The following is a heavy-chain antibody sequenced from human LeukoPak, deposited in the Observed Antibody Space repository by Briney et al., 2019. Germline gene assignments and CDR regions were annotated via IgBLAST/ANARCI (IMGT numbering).Heavy chain of an antibody. D-gene: IGHD1-26*01. Sequence: SETLSLTCTVSGGSISSYYWSWIRQPPGKGLEWIGYIYYSGISSYNPSLKSRLTMSVDTSKNQFSLKLSSVTAADTAVYYCASSKVGHDAFDIWGQGTMVTVSS. J-gene: IGHJ3*02. CDR3: ASSKVGHDAFDI. V-gene: IGHV4-59*01. CDR2: IYYSGIS. CDR1: GGSISSYY.